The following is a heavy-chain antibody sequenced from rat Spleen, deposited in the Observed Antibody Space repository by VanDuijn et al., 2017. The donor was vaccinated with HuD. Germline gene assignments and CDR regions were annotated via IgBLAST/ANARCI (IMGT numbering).Heavy chain of an antibody. CDR1: GFTFSDYG. V-gene: IGHV5-29*01. J-gene: IGHJ2*01. CDR2: ISYGDSSGHSST. CDR3: ATGPLHTTGIPTDY. Sequence: EVQLVDSGGGLVQPGRSLKLSCAASGFTFSDYGVAWVRQAPTKGLEWVATISYGDSSGHSSTYYRDSVKGRFTISRDNAKSTLYLQMDSLRSEDTATYYCATGPLHTTGIPTDYWGQGVMVTVSS. D-gene: IGHD1-9*01.